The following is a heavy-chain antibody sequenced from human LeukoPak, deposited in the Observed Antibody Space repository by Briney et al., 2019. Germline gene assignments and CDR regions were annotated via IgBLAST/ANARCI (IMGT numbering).Heavy chain of an antibody. V-gene: IGHV4-34*01. Sequence: PSETLSLTCAVYGGSFSGYYWSWIRQPPGKGLEWIGEINHSGSTNYNPSLKSRVTISVATSKNQFSLKLSSVTAAATAVYYCARGSLATVNVWGQGTTVTVSS. CDR1: GGSFSGYY. J-gene: IGHJ6*01. CDR2: INHSGST. D-gene: IGHD4-17*01. CDR3: ARGSLATVNV.